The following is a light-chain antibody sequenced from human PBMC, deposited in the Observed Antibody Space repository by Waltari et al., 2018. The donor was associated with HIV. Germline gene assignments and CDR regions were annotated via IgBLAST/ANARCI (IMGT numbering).Light chain of an antibody. J-gene: IGKJ1*01. CDR3: QQYGDSPRT. CDR1: QIVSANY. V-gene: IGKV3-20*01. CDR2: GAT. Sequence: EIVLTQSPGTLSLSPGERATLSCRASQIVSANYIAWYQQKPGQAPRLPIHGATNRATGIPERFTGSGFETDFTLTITELEPEDFATYYCQQYGDSPRTFGQGTKVEIK.